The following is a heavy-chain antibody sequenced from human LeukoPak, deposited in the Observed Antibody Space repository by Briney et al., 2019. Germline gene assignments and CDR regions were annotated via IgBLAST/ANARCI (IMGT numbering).Heavy chain of an antibody. CDR3: ARQNGDYTLGY. D-gene: IGHD4-17*01. Sequence: PSETLSLTCAVSGGSISSGGYSWSWIRQPPGKGLEWIGYIYHSGSTYYNPSLKSRVTISVDRSKNQFSLKLRSVTAADTAVYYCARQNGDYTLGYWGQGTLVTVSS. V-gene: IGHV4-30-2*01. CDR2: IYHSGST. CDR1: GGSISSGGYS. J-gene: IGHJ4*02.